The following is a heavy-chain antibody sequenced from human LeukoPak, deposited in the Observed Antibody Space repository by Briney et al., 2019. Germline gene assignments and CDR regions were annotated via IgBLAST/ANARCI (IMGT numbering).Heavy chain of an antibody. CDR3: AREGYDFWSGYHHSIDY. V-gene: IGHV3-23*01. D-gene: IGHD3-3*01. CDR1: GFTFSSYA. CDR2: ISGSGGST. Sequence: GGSLRLSCAASGFTFSSYAMSWVRQAPGKGLEWVSAISGSGGSTYYADSVKGRFTISRDNSKNSLYLQMNSLRAEDTAVYYCAREGYDFWSGYHHSIDYWGQGTLVTVSS. J-gene: IGHJ4*02.